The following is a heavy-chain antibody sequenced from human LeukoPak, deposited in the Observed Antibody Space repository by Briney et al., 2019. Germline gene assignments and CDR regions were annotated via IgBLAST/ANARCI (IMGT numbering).Heavy chain of an antibody. V-gene: IGHV3-66*01. Sequence: GGSLRLSCAASGFTVGSNYMRWVRQAPGKGLEWVSFIYSGGITHYADSVKGRFTISRDSSKNTLFLQMNSLSAEDTAVYYCATSPSAGYWGQGTLVTVSS. CDR2: IYSGGIT. J-gene: IGHJ4*02. CDR1: GFTVGSNY. CDR3: ATSPSAGY.